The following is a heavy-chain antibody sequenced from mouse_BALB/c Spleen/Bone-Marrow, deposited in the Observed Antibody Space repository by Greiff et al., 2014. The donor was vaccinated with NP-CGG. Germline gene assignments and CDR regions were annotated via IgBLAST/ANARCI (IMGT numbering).Heavy chain of an antibody. J-gene: IGHJ1*01. CDR1: GYTFTSYY. D-gene: IGHD2-1*01. V-gene: IGHV1S81*02. CDR3: TRSYYGNYFDV. Sequence: QVQLKESGAELVKPGASVKLSCKASGYTFTSYYMYWVKQRPGQGLEWIGEINPSNGGTNFNEKFKSKATLTVDKSSSTACMQLSSLTSEDSAVYYCTRSYYGNYFDVWGAGTTVTVSS. CDR2: INPSNGGT.